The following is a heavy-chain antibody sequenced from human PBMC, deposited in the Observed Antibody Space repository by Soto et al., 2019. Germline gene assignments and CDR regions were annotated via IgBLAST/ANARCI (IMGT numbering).Heavy chain of an antibody. Sequence: GGSLRLSCVASGVDFRGSYMNWVRQAPGKGLERISYISATGRTIHYEGSGKGRFVISRASSKDSLYLQMNDLRPDDTAVYYCAGFKEGNILGLRWLDPWGQGTRVTVSS. D-gene: IGHD4-4*01. CDR1: GVDFRGSY. CDR2: ISATGRTI. CDR3: AGFKEGNILGLRWLDP. V-gene: IGHV3-11*01. J-gene: IGHJ5*02.